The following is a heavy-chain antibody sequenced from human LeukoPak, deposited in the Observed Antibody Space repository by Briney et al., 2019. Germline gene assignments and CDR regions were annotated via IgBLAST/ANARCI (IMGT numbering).Heavy chain of an antibody. CDR1: GFTFSSYA. Sequence: GGSLRLSCAASGFTFSSYAMSWVRQAPGKGLEWVSAISGSGGSIYYADSVKGRFTISRDNSKNTLYLQMNSLRAEDTAVYYCAKDLDVWGSYYGYWGQGTLVTVSS. V-gene: IGHV3-23*01. J-gene: IGHJ4*02. CDR2: ISGSGGSI. CDR3: AKDLDVWGSYYGY. D-gene: IGHD3-16*01.